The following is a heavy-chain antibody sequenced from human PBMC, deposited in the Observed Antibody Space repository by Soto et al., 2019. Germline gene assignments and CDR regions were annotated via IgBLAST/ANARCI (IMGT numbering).Heavy chain of an antibody. CDR2: VSASGLNT. V-gene: IGHV3-23*01. Sequence: GGSLRLSCAASGFTFSTYAMAWVRQAPGKGLEWVSGVSASGLNTDYADPVKGRFYISRDNSKNTVSLHMNSLRAEDTALYYCAKGNYDFWSGYPPGYWGQGTLVTVSS. CDR3: AKGNYDFWSGYPPGY. D-gene: IGHD3-3*01. CDR1: GFTFSTYA. J-gene: IGHJ4*02.